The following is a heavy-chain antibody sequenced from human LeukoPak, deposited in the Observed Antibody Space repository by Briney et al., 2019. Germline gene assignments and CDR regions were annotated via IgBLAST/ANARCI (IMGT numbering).Heavy chain of an antibody. CDR3: ATGSSSGYHYIDV. J-gene: IGHJ6*03. CDR2: ITWDGAEI. Sequence: PGGSLRLSCAASGFDFHLYAMHWVRQVPGKGLDWVSLITWDGAEIYYGDSVKGRFTISRDNSKNSLYLQMHSLTTEDTAIYYFATGSSSGYHYIDVCGKGTTVTVSS. D-gene: IGHD6-6*01. V-gene: IGHV3-43D*03. CDR1: GFDFHLYA.